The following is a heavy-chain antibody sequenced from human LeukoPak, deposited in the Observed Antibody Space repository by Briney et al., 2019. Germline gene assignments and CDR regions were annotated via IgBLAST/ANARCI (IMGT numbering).Heavy chain of an antibody. V-gene: IGHV3-48*01. D-gene: IGHD3-10*01. CDR2: ISTGSTTI. CDR3: ANSYYGSGGYFYY. CDR1: GFSFSSYS. Sequence: GGSLRLSCAGSGFSFSSYSINWVRQAPGKGLEWVSYISTGSTTIYYADSVKGRFTISRDNSKNTLYLQMNSLRAEDAAVYYCANSYYGSGGYFYYWGQGTLVTVSS. J-gene: IGHJ4*02.